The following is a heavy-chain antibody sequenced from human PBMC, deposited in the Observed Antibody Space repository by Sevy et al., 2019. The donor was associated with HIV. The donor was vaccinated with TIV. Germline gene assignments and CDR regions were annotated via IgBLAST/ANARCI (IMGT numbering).Heavy chain of an antibody. D-gene: IGHD2-8*01. CDR1: GFSFSHYA. Sequence: GGSLRLSCAVSGFSFSHYAFHWVRQAPGKGLEWVSLLSYDGTYKYYADSVKGRFTISRDNSKNTLYLQMNSLRGNDTAVYYCARVAVSYCTNDCYHRFDYWGPGALVTVS. CDR3: ARVAVSYCTNDCYHRFDY. CDR2: LSYDGTYK. J-gene: IGHJ4*02. V-gene: IGHV3-30-3*01.